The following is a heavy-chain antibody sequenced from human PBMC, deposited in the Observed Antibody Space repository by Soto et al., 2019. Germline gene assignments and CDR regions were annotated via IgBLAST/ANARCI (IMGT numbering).Heavy chain of an antibody. CDR2: IKSKTDGGTT. CDR1: GFTFSNAW. J-gene: IGHJ6*02. V-gene: IGHV3-15*01. Sequence: EVQLVESGGGLVKPGGSLRLSCAASGFTFSNAWMSWVRQAPGKGLEWVGRIKSKTDGGTTDYAAPVKGRFTISRDDSKNTLYLQMNSLKTEDTAVYYCTTNRLWDYYYYYGMDVWGQGTTVTVSS. D-gene: IGHD3-16*01. CDR3: TTNRLWDYYYYYGMDV.